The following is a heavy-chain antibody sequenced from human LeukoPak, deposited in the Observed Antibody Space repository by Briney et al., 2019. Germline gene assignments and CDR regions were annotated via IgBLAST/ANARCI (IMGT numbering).Heavy chain of an antibody. CDR1: GFTFSSYG. Sequence: GGSLRLSCAASGFTFSSYGMHWVRQAPGKGLEWVAFIRYDGSNKYYADSVKGRFTISRDNSKNTLYLQMNSLRAEDTAVYYCAKDPSDYGVSSFDYWGQGTLVTVSS. D-gene: IGHD4-17*01. V-gene: IGHV3-30*02. J-gene: IGHJ4*02. CDR3: AKDPSDYGVSSFDY. CDR2: IRYDGSNK.